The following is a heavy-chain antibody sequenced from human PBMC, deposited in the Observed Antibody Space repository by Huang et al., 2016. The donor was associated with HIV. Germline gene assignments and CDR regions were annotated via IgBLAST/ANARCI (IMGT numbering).Heavy chain of an antibody. J-gene: IGHJ5*02. CDR2: IRVSDNTT. D-gene: IGHD6-19*01. CDR1: GFSFSSYT. V-gene: IGHV3-23*01. CDR3: AKDRVAGTGHCFDP. Sequence: EVKLLESGGGLVQPGGSLRLSCAASGFSFSSYTMTWVRQAPGKGLDWVSSIRVSDNTTFYADSVKGRFTISRDNSKNTLYLQMKSLRVDDTAVYYCAKDRVAGTGHCFDPWGQGTLVTVSS.